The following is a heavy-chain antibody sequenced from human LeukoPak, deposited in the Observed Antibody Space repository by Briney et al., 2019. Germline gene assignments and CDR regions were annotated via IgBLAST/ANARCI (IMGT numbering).Heavy chain of an antibody. CDR1: GFTFSSYS. V-gene: IGHV3-48*01. D-gene: IGHD3-22*01. Sequence: PGGSLRLSCAASGFTFSSYSMNWVRQAPGKGLEWVSYISSSTITIYYADSVKGRFTISRDDAKNSLYLQMNSLRAEDTAVYYCAQSSSSYYDTSGYLDYWGQGTLVTVSS. J-gene: IGHJ4*02. CDR2: ISSSTITI. CDR3: AQSSSSYYDTSGYLDY.